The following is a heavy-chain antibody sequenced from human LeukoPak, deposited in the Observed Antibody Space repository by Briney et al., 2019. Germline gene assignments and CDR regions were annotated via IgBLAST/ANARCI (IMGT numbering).Heavy chain of an antibody. D-gene: IGHD3-10*01. CDR1: GFSFDEYG. CDR3: ARDPLGSGSYYNDY. J-gene: IGHJ4*02. Sequence: PGGSLRLSCAASGFSFDEYGMSWVRQAPGKGLEWVSGINWNGGTTTYADSVKGRFTISRDSAENFLYLQMNSLRVEDTALYYCARDPLGSGSYYNDYWGQGTLVTVSS. CDR2: INWNGGTT. V-gene: IGHV3-20*04.